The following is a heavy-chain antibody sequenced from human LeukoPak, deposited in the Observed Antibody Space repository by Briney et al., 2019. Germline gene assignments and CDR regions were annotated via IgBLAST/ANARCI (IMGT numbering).Heavy chain of an antibody. Sequence: SETLSLTCAVSGGSFSGYYWSWIRQPAGKGLEWIGRIYTSGSTNYNPSLKSRVTMSVDTSKNQFSLKLSSVTAADTAVYYCARGQNKYSSGWYYFDYWGQGTLVTVSS. D-gene: IGHD6-19*01. J-gene: IGHJ4*02. CDR2: IYTSGST. CDR1: GGSFSGYY. CDR3: ARGQNKYSSGWYYFDY. V-gene: IGHV4-4*07.